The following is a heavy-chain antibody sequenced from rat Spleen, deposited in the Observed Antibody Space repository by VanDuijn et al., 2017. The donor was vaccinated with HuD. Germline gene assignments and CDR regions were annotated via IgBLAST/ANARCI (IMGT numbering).Heavy chain of an antibody. CDR2: MWSGGRT. CDR3: TRAWGGYSRDYFDY. CDR1: GFSLTDYS. D-gene: IGHD1-11*01. J-gene: IGHJ2*01. V-gene: IGHV2S63*01. Sequence: EVQLKESGPGLVQPSQTLSPTCTVSGFSLTDYSVHWVRQPPGKGLEWMGLMWSGGRTSYNSALKSRLTISRNTSKSQVFLKMNSLQTEDTAIYYCTRAWGGYSRDYFDYWGQGVMVTVSS.